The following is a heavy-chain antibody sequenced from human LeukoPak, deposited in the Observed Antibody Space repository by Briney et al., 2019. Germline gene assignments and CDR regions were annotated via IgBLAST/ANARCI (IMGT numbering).Heavy chain of an antibody. CDR3: ASPYDTGGYFDY. Sequence: SETLSLTCTVSGGSISSSDYNWGWICQPPGKGLEWIGNIYYSGSTYYNPSLKSRVTISVDTSKNLFSLKLSSVTATDTAVYYCASPYDTGGYFDYWGQGTLVTVSS. V-gene: IGHV4-39*01. D-gene: IGHD3-22*01. CDR1: GGSISSSDYN. J-gene: IGHJ4*01. CDR2: IYYSGST.